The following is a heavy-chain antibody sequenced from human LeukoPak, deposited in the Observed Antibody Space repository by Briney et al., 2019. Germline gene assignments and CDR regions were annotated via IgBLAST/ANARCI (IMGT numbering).Heavy chain of an antibody. D-gene: IGHD6-13*01. CDR1: GFTFSSYS. CDR2: ISSSSSYI. CDR3: ARDLAAAGYY. J-gene: IGHJ4*02. V-gene: IGHV3-21*01. Sequence: GGSLRLSCAASGFTFSSYSMNWVRQAPGKGLEWVSSISSSSSYIYYADSVKGRFTISRDNAKNSLYLQMNSLGAEDTAVYYCARDLAAAGYYWGQGTLVTVSS.